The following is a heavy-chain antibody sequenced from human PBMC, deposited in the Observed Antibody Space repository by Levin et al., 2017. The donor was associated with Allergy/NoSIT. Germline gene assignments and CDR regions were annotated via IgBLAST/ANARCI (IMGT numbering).Heavy chain of an antibody. CDR3: ARGGYYGSGSNGWFDP. J-gene: IGHJ5*02. CDR1: GYTFTGYY. V-gene: IGHV1-2*02. CDR2: INPHSGGT. Sequence: GASVKVSCKASGYTFTGYYMHWVRQAPGQGLEWMGWINPHSGGTNYAQKFQGRVTMTRDTSISTANMELSRLRSDDTAVYYCARGGYYGSGSNGWFDPWGQGTLVTVSS. D-gene: IGHD3-10*01.